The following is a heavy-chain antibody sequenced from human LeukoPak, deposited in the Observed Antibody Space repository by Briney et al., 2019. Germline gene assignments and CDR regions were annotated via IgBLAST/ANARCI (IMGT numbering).Heavy chain of an antibody. D-gene: IGHD2-2*01. CDR3: ARDLGYCSSSRCTDALDI. J-gene: IGHJ3*02. V-gene: IGHV4-30-2*01. Sequence: SQTLSLTCTVSGGSISSGAYYWNWIRQPPGKGLEWIGYTHQSGSTYLNSSLKSRVIISIDRPKNQFSLKLSSVTAADTAVYYCARDLGYCSSSRCTDALDIWGQGTMVTVSS. CDR1: GGSISSGAYY. CDR2: THQSGST.